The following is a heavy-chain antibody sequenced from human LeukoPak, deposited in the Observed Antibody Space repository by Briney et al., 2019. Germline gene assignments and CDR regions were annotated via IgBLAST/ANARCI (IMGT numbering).Heavy chain of an antibody. D-gene: IGHD5-12*01. J-gene: IGHJ3*02. CDR2: IYSRGAT. Sequence: SETLSLTCTVSGGSVNIYYWSWIRQPAGKGLEWIGRIYSRGATDYNPSLKSRVTISINTSKNQFSLELSSVTAADTAVYYCAKEEIMADDAFDIWGQGTMVTVSS. CDR3: AKEEIMADDAFDI. CDR1: GGSVNIYY. V-gene: IGHV4-4*07.